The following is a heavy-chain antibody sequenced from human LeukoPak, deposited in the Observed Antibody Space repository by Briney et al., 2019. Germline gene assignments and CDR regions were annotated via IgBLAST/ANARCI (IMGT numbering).Heavy chain of an antibody. CDR1: GFTVSSNY. Sequence: GGSLRLSCAASGFTVSSNYMSWVRQAPGKGLEWVSVIYSGGSTYYADSVKGRFTISRDNSKNTLYLQMNSLRAEDTAVYYCARGHGDYAGSDAFDIWGQGTMVTVSS. CDR2: IYSGGST. J-gene: IGHJ3*02. CDR3: ARGHGDYAGSDAFDI. V-gene: IGHV3-53*01. D-gene: IGHD4-17*01.